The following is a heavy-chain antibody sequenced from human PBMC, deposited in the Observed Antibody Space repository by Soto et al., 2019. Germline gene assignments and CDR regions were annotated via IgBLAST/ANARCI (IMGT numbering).Heavy chain of an antibody. J-gene: IGHJ4*02. D-gene: IGHD2-8*02. CDR2: INHSGST. Sequence: WTWIRQPPGTGLEWIGQINHSGSTNYNPSLKSRVTISVDTSKNQFSLKLTSVTAADTAVYYCARDKITGIFDYWGQGTLVPVSS. CDR3: ARDKITGIFDY. V-gene: IGHV4-34*01.